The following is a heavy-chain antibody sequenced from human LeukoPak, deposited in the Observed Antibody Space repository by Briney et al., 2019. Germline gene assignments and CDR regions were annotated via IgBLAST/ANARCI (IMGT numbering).Heavy chain of an antibody. D-gene: IGHD6-13*01. J-gene: IGHJ4*02. Sequence: SVKVSCKASGGTFSSYAISWVRQAPGQGLEWMGGIIPIFGTANYAQKFQGRVTITTDESTSTAYMELSSLRSEDTAVYYCAREIVGIAAAGPSNRFDYWGQGTLVTVSS. CDR3: AREIVGIAAAGPSNRFDY. CDR1: GGTFSSYA. V-gene: IGHV1-69*05. CDR2: IIPIFGTA.